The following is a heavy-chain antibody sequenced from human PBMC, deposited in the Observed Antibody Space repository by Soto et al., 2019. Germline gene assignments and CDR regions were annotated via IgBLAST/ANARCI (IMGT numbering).Heavy chain of an antibody. Sequence: NPXATLSLTSAVYGACFSGYDLSWIGQPPGKGLEWIGEINHSGSTNYNPSLKSRVTISVDTSKNQFSLKLSSVTAADTAVYYCARGLVKIWKKRHLETFDYWGQGTLVTVSS. CDR3: ARGLVKIWKKRHLETFDY. D-gene: IGHD1-1*01. V-gene: IGHV4-34*01. CDR1: GACFSGYD. CDR2: INHSGST. J-gene: IGHJ4*02.